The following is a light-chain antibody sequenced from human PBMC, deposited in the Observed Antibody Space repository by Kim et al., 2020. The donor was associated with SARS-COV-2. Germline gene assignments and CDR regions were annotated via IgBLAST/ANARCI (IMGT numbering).Light chain of an antibody. CDR1: QSISTY. Sequence: AAVGDRITITCRASQSISTYLNWYQQKPGKAPKLLIFAASNLQSGVPSRFSGSGSGTDFTLTISSLQPEDFATYYCQQSYSTPRTFGQGTKVDIK. CDR2: AAS. V-gene: IGKV1-39*01. CDR3: QQSYSTPRT. J-gene: IGKJ1*01.